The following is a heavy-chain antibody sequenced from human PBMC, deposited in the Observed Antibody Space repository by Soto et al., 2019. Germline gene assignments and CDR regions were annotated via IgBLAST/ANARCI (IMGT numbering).Heavy chain of an antibody. D-gene: IGHD3-10*01. CDR1: GYTFSMHG. Sequence: GASVKVACEPSGYTFSMHGLICVRQAPGQGLEWLGWISTWSGDTNYAQKFQGRVTMTIDRGTSTAYMEVKSLRSDDTAVYYCARDYTITREDCFDPWGQGTLVTVSS. CDR3: ARDYTITREDCFDP. J-gene: IGHJ5*02. CDR2: ISTWSGDT. V-gene: IGHV1-18*01.